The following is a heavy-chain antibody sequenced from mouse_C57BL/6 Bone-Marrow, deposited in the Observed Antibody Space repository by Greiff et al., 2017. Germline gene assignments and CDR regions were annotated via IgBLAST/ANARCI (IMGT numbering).Heavy chain of an antibody. J-gene: IGHJ2*01. Sequence: EVKLMESGGGLVQPGGSLKLSCAASGFTFSDYYMYWVRQTPEKRLEWVAYISNGGGSTYYPDTVKGRFTISRDNAKNTLYLQMSRLKSEDTAMYYCARHRAFYYYGSSFIYYFDYWGQGTTLTVSS. CDR3: ARHRAFYYYGSSFIYYFDY. D-gene: IGHD1-1*01. V-gene: IGHV5-12*01. CDR2: ISNGGGST. CDR1: GFTFSDYY.